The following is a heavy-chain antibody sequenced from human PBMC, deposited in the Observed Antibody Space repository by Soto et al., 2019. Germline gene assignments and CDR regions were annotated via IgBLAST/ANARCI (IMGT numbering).Heavy chain of an antibody. CDR3: ARMRYSYGEILRYYYYGKDV. CDR2: IYPGDSDT. J-gene: IGHJ6*02. V-gene: IGHV5-51*01. CDR1: GYSFTSYW. Sequence: PGESLKISCKGSGYSFTSYWIGWVRQMPGKGLEWMGIIYPGDSDTRYSPSFQGQVTISADKSISTAYLQWSSLKASDTAMYYCARMRYSYGEILRYYYYGKDVWGQGATVTVSS. D-gene: IGHD5-18*01.